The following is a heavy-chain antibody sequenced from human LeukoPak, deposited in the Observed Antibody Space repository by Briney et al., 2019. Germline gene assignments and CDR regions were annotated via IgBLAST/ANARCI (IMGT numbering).Heavy chain of an antibody. Sequence: GASVKVSCKASGYSFTTYAISWVRQAPGQGLEWMGWLSAYNANTNYAQKFQGRVTMTTDTPTNTAYMELRSLTSDDTAVYYCARDREGGCSGGSCYSDAWGQGTLVTVSS. J-gene: IGHJ4*02. V-gene: IGHV1-18*01. CDR3: ARDREGGCSGGSCYSDA. CDR1: GYSFTTYA. D-gene: IGHD2-15*01. CDR2: LSAYNANT.